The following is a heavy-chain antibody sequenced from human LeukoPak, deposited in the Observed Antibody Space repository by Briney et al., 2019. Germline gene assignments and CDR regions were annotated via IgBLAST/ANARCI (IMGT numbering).Heavy chain of an antibody. CDR2: ISGSGAST. D-gene: IGHD3-9*01. Sequence: GGSLRLSCAASGFTFSSYAMSWVRQAPGKGLEWVSSISGSGASTNYADSVKGRFTISRDNSKSVAYLQMDSLKTEDTAVYYCTREIRYFDWFQADYWGQGTLVTVSS. CDR1: GFTFSSYA. CDR3: TREIRYFDWFQADY. V-gene: IGHV3-23*01. J-gene: IGHJ4*02.